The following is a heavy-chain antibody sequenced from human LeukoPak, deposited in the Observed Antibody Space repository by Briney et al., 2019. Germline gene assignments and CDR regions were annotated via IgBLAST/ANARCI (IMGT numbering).Heavy chain of an antibody. J-gene: IGHJ4*02. Sequence: GGSLRLSCAASGFTFSSYSMSWVRQASGKGLEWVSYISSSSTTIYYADSVKGRFTISRDNAKNSLYLQMNSLRAEDTAVYYCARALLTRGYYFDYWGQGTLVTVSS. CDR1: GFTFSSYS. V-gene: IGHV3-48*04. CDR2: ISSSSTTI. CDR3: ARALLTRGYYFDY. D-gene: IGHD2/OR15-2a*01.